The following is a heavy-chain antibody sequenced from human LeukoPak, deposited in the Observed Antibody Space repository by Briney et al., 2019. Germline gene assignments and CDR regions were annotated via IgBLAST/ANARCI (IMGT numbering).Heavy chain of an antibody. J-gene: IGHJ5*02. Sequence: GESLKISCKGSGYSFTNYWIGWVRQMPGKGLEWMGIIYPSDSDTRYSPSFQGQVTISADKSISTAYLQWSNLRTSDTAIYYCARQGGSSFAWFDPWGQGTLVTVSS. CDR3: ARQGGSSFAWFDP. CDR2: IYPSDSDT. CDR1: GYSFTNYW. V-gene: IGHV5-51*01. D-gene: IGHD6-6*01.